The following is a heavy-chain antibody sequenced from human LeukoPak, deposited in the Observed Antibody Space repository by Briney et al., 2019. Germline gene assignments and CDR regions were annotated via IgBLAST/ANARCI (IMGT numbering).Heavy chain of an antibody. CDR1: GGSISSGGYY. CDR2: IYYSGST. D-gene: IGHD2-15*01. V-gene: IGHV4-31*03. J-gene: IGHJ2*01. CDR3: AAAGGGYCSGGSCYSPSFDL. Sequence: SETLSLTCTVSGGSISSGGYYWSWIRQHPGKGLEWIGYIYYSGSTYYNPSLKSRVTISVDTPKNQFSLKLSSVTAADTAVYYCAAAGGGYCSGGSCYSPSFDLWGRGTLVTVSS.